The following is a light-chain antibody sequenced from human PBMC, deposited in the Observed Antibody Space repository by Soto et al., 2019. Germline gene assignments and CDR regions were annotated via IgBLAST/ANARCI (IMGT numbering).Light chain of an antibody. CDR1: SGYSEYK. Sequence: QLVLTQPPSESASLGASGTLTFTLSSGYSEYKVDWYQQRPGKGPRFVMRVGTGGIVGSKGDGIPDRFSVLGSGLNRSLTIKNIQEEDEGDYHCGADHGSGSNFMVVFGGGTQLTVL. J-gene: IGLJ7*01. CDR3: GADHGSGSNFMVV. CDR2: VGTGGIVG. V-gene: IGLV9-49*02.